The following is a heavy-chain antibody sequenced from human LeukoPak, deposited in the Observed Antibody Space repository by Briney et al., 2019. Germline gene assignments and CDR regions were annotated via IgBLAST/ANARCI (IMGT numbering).Heavy chain of an antibody. CDR2: ITSSSSYV. CDR3: ARGGDGYTP. Sequence: PGGSLRLSCAASGFTFSSYGMHWVRQAPGKGLEWVSSITSSSSYVYYADSLKGRFTISRDNAKNSLYLQMNSLRAEDTAMYYCARGGDGYTPWGQGTLVTVSS. CDR1: GFTFSSYG. J-gene: IGHJ5*02. V-gene: IGHV3-21*01. D-gene: IGHD5-24*01.